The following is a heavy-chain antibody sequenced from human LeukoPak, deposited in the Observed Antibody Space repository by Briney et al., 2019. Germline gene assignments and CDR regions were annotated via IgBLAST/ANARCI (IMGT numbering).Heavy chain of an antibody. D-gene: IGHD5-24*01. Sequence: GGSLRLSCAASGFTFSSYWMHWVRQGPGKGLLWVARISNDGRDTRSASYADSVKGRFTISRDNARNTLYLQMNSLRVEYTAVYYCVRDIWGDRDGFFEYWGQGTLVTVSS. CDR3: VRDIWGDRDGFFEY. J-gene: IGHJ4*02. CDR2: ISNDGRDTRSA. CDR1: GFTFSSYW. V-gene: IGHV3-74*01.